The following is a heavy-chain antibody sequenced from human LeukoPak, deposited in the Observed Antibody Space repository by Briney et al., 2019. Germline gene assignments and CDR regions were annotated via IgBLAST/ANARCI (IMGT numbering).Heavy chain of an antibody. V-gene: IGHV3-33*01. Sequence: GGSLRLSCAASGFTFSSYGMHWVRQAPGKGLEWVAVIWYDGSNKYYADSVKGRFTISRDNSKNTLYLQMNSLRAEDTAVYYCARERGDLYSSSWDSFDYWGQGTLVTVSS. CDR1: GFTFSSYG. D-gene: IGHD6-13*01. J-gene: IGHJ4*02. CDR2: IWYDGSNK. CDR3: ARERGDLYSSSWDSFDY.